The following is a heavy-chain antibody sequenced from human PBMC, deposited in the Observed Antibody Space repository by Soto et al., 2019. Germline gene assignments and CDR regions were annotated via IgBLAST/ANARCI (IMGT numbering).Heavy chain of an antibody. V-gene: IGHV3-23*01. CDR1: RFTFTTYA. D-gene: IGHD1-26*01. J-gene: IGHJ4*02. CDR3: AKGGYSGSLDY. Sequence: GGSLRLSCAASRFTFTTYAMNWVRQAPGKGLEWVSAISGSGGSTYSADSVKGRFTISRDNSKNTLYPQMNSLRAEDTAVYYCAKGGYSGSLDYWGQGTLVTVSS. CDR2: ISGSGGST.